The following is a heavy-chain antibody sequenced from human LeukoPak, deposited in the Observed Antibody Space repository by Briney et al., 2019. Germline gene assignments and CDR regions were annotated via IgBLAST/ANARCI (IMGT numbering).Heavy chain of an antibody. Sequence: GGSLRLSCAASGFTVSSKYMSWVRQAPGKGLEWVSTLYSNGNTYYADSVEGRFTISRDNSKNTLSLQMNSLRAEDTAVYYCARDYYDGSAYYSYYEYWGQGTLVTVSS. V-gene: IGHV3-53*01. CDR3: ARDYYDGSAYYSYYEY. D-gene: IGHD3-22*01. CDR1: GFTVSSKY. CDR2: LYSNGNT. J-gene: IGHJ4*02.